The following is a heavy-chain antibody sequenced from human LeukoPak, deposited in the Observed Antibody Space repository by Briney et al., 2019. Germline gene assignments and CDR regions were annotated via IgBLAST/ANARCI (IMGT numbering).Heavy chain of an antibody. D-gene: IGHD3-22*01. CDR1: GFTFSSYA. Sequence: PGGSLRLSCAASGFTFSSYAMSWVRQAPGKGLEWVSAISGSGGSTYYADSVKGRFTISRDNSKNTVFLQLNNLRAEDTAMYYCAKGPQLYSGYHPDYWGQGTLVTVSS. CDR2: ISGSGGST. V-gene: IGHV3-23*01. J-gene: IGHJ4*02. CDR3: AKGPQLYSGYHPDY.